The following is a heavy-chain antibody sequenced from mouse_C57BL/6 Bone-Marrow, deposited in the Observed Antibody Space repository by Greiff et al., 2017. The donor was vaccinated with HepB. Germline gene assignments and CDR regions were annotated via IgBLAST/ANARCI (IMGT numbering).Heavy chain of an antibody. CDR2: INSDGGST. V-gene: IGHV5-2*01. CDR3: ARHEGYGNHLWFAY. Sequence: EVQRVESGGGLVQPGESLKLSCESNEYEFPSHDMSWVRKTPEKRLELVAAINSDGGSTYYPDTMERRFIISRDNTKKTLYLQMSSLRSEDTALYYGARHEGYGNHLWFAYWGQGTLVTVSA. J-gene: IGHJ3*01. CDR1: EYEFPSHD. D-gene: IGHD2-10*02.